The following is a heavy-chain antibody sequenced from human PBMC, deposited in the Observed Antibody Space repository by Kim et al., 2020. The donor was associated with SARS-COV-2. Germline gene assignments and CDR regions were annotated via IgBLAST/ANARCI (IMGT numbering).Heavy chain of an antibody. CDR1: GYTFTSYY. Sequence: ASVKVSCKASGYTFTSYYMHWVRQAPGQGLEWMGIINPSGGSTSYAQKFQGRVTMTRDTSTSTVYMELSSLRSEDTAVYYCARLGSGSYYFTYYYYYGMDVWGQGTTVTVSS. J-gene: IGHJ6*02. V-gene: IGHV1-46*01. CDR3: ARLGSGSYYFTYYYYYGMDV. CDR2: INPSGGST. D-gene: IGHD3-10*01.